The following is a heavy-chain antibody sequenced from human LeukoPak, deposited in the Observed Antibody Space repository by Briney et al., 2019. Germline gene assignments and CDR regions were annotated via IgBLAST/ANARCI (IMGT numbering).Heavy chain of an antibody. V-gene: IGHV4-59*01. CDR1: GGSISSYY. CDR3: AREINRFDAFDI. CDR2: IYYSGST. Sequence: PSETLSLTCTVSGGSISSYYWSWIRQPPGKGLEWIGYIYYSGSTNYNPSLKSRVTISVDTSKNQFSLKLSSVTAADTAVYYCAREINRFDAFDIWGQGTMVTVSS. J-gene: IGHJ3*02. D-gene: IGHD1-14*01.